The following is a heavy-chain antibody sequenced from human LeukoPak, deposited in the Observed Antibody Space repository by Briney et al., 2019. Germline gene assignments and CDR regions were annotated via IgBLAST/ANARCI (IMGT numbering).Heavy chain of an antibody. CDR1: GFTFSSYE. D-gene: IGHD3-22*01. Sequence: GGSLRLSCAASGFTFSSYEMNWVRQAPGKGLEWISYISSSGATGYYADSVKGRFTISRDNAKNSLYLQMNSLRAEDTAVYYCARGGGRGDYNERYYFDYWGQGTLVTVSS. CDR3: ARGGGRGDYNERYYFDY. J-gene: IGHJ4*02. V-gene: IGHV3-48*03. CDR2: ISSSGATG.